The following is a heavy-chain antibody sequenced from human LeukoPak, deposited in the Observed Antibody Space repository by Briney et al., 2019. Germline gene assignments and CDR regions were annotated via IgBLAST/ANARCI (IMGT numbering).Heavy chain of an antibody. V-gene: IGHV1-46*01. D-gene: IGHD3-22*01. CDR2: INPSGGST. CDR1: GYTFTSYY. J-gene: IGHJ4*02. CDR3: ASLDYDSSGYPDY. Sequence: ASVKVSCKASGYTFTSYYMHWVRQAPGQGLEWMGIINPSGGSTSYAQKFQGRVTITADKSTSTAYMELSSLRSEDTAVYYCASLDYDSSGYPDYWGQGTLVTVSS.